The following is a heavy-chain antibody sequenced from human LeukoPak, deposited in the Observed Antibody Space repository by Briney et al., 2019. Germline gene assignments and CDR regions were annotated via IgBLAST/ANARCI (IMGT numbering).Heavy chain of an antibody. CDR3: ARGSTYYYGSGSYGLDY. D-gene: IGHD3-10*01. CDR1: GFTFSNAW. Sequence: GGSLRLSCAASGFTFSNAWMSWVRQAPGKGLEWVGRIKSKTDGGTTDYAAPVKGRFTISRDDSKNTLYLQMNSLRAEDTAVYYCARGSTYYYGSGSYGLDYWGQGTLVTVSS. CDR2: IKSKTDGGTT. J-gene: IGHJ4*02. V-gene: IGHV3-15*01.